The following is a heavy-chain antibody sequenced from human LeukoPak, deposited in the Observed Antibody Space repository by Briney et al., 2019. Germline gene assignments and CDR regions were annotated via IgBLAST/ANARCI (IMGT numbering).Heavy chain of an antibody. J-gene: IGHJ4*02. D-gene: IGHD3-22*01. CDR1: GGSISSSSYY. CDR2: IYYSGST. CDR3: ASLDVHYYDSSGYYNY. V-gene: IGHV4-39*01. Sequence: PSETLSLTCTVSGGSISSSSYYWGWIRQPPGMGLEWIGSIYYSGSTYYNPSLKSRVTISVDTSKNQFSLKLSSVTAADTAVYYCASLDVHYYDSSGYYNYWGQGTLVTVSS.